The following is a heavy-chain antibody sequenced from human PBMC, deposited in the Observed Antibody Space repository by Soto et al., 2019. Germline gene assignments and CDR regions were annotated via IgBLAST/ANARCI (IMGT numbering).Heavy chain of an antibody. Sequence: QVQLQESGPGLMKPSGTLSLTCDVSGDSISNNYWWTWVRQVPGEGLQWIGEIFHSGSTNYNPPLKNVVNISVDKSNIRVSLRLTPVTAAATAVYYCARGDLWRGADYWGHGIQVTVYS. CDR1: GDSISNNYW. V-gene: IGHV4-4*02. CDR2: IFHSGST. CDR3: ARGDLWRGADY. J-gene: IGHJ4*01. D-gene: IGHD3-3*01.